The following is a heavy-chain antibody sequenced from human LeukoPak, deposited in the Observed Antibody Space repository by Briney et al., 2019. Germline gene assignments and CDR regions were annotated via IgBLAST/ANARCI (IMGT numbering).Heavy chain of an antibody. Sequence: SGPALVKPTQTLTLTCTFSGFSLSTSGMCVSWIRQPPGKALEWLARIDWDDDKYYSTSLKTRLTISKDTSKNQVVLTMTNMDPVDTATYYCARIRSGYVYFDYWGQGTLVTVSS. V-gene: IGHV2-70*11. CDR3: ARIRSGYVYFDY. D-gene: IGHD5-12*01. CDR2: IDWDDDK. CDR1: GFSLSTSGMC. J-gene: IGHJ4*02.